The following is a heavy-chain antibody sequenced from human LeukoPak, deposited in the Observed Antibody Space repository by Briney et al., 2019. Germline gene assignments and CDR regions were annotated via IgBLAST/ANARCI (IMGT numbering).Heavy chain of an antibody. V-gene: IGHV3-7*01. J-gene: IGHJ6*02. CDR2: IKQDGSEK. D-gene: IGHD3-22*01. Sequence: GGSLRLSCAASGFTFSSYWMSWVRQAPGKGLEWVAHIKQDGSEKYYVDSVKGRFTISRDNAKNSLYLQMNSLRAEDTAVYYCASASSAVWYYYGMDVWGQGTTVTVSS. CDR1: GFTFSSYW. CDR3: ASASSAVWYYYGMDV.